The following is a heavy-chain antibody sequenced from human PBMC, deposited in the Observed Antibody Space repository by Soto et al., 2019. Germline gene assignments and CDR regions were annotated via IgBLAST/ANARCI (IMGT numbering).Heavy chain of an antibody. CDR3: AKGLGGYCSGGSCSLPDF. V-gene: IGHV3-23*01. Sequence: EVQLLESGGGLVQNGGSLRLSCAASGFTFNAYAMTWVRQAPGKGLEWVSSISNIGGTTYYADSVKGRFTISRDNSKNPLYLHMDAVRAEDTAGYYCAKGLGGYCSGGSCSLPDFWGQGTLVTVYS. CDR2: ISNIGGTT. J-gene: IGHJ4*02. D-gene: IGHD2-15*01. CDR1: GFTFNAYA.